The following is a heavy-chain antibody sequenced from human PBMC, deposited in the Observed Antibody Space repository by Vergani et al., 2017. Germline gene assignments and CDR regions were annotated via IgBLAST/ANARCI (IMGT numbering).Heavy chain of an antibody. CDR1: GGSISSYY. J-gene: IGHJ4*02. CDR2: IYYSGST. CDR3: ARGRFGGNSVVLDY. Sequence: QVQLQESGPGLVKPSETLSLTCTVSGGSISSYYWSWIRQPPGKGLEWIGYIYYSGSTNYNPSLKSRVTISVDTSKNQFSLKLSSVTAADTAVYYCARGRFGGNSVVLDYWGQGTLVTVSS. D-gene: IGHD4-23*01. V-gene: IGHV4-59*12.